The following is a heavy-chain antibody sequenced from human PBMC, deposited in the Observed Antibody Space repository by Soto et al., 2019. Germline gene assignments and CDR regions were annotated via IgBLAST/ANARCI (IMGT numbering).Heavy chain of an antibody. CDR3: ARDHNYYDRPGRLGFFYYGMDV. CDR2: ISYDGSNK. D-gene: IGHD3-22*01. CDR1: GFTFSSYA. J-gene: IGHJ6*02. V-gene: IGHV3-30-3*01. Sequence: QVQLVESGGGVVQPGRSLRLSCAASGFTFSSYAMHWVRQAPGKGLEWVAVISYDGSNKYYADSVKGRFTISRDNSKNTLYLQMNSLRAEDTAVYYCARDHNYYDRPGRLGFFYYGMDVWGQGTTVTVSS.